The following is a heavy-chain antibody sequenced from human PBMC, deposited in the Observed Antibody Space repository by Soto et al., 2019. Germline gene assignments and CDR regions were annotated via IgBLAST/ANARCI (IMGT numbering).Heavy chain of an antibody. D-gene: IGHD1-1*01. CDR2: IIPRFGTT. V-gene: IGHV1-69*01. J-gene: IGHJ4*02. CDR1: GDSFSKYT. CDR3: ARGRGLYNSGRSQLDS. Sequence: QVQLVQSGAEVKKPGSSVRVSCKASGDSFSKYTVNWVRQAPRQGLEWMGGIIPRFGTTNFAPTLQGRVTITADQAMNTGYMELSSLRSEDTALYYGARGRGLYNSGRSQLDSWGQGTLVTVSS.